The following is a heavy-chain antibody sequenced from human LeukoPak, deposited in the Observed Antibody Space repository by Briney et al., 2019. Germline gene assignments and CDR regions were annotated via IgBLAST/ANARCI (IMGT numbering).Heavy chain of an antibody. J-gene: IGHJ4*02. D-gene: IGHD2-15*01. CDR1: GFTFSGSA. V-gene: IGHV3-73*01. CDR2: IRSKANSYAT. Sequence: GGSLRLSCAASGFTFSGSAMHWLRQASGKGLEWVGRIRSKANSYATAYAASVKGRFTISRDDSKNTAYLQMNSLKTEDAAGYYCSKGGIIDYWGQGTLVTVSS. CDR3: SKGGIIDY.